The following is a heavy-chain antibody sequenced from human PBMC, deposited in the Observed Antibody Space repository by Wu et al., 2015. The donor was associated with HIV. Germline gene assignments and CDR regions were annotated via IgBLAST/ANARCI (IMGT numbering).Heavy chain of an antibody. V-gene: IGHV1-2*02. Sequence: QVQLVQSGAEVKKPGASVKVSCKASGYTFTSYGISWVRQAPGQGLEWMGWINPNSGGTNYAQKFQGRVTMTRDTSISTAYMELSRLRSDDTAVYYCARDWFGELYIDYWGQGTLVTVSS. CDR1: GYTFTSYG. D-gene: IGHD3-10*01. CDR2: INPNSGGT. CDR3: ARDWFGELYIDY. J-gene: IGHJ4*02.